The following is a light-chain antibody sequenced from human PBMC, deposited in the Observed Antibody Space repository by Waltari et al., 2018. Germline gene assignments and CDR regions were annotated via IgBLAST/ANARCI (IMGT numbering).Light chain of an antibody. CDR3: QQYNDWYS. CDR1: QSVSTN. Sequence: EKVMTQSPVTLSVSPVERVTLSCWASQSVSTNLAWYQQRPGQAPRLIIYDASTRASDTPARFIGSGSGTEFTLTISSLQSEDFAVYYCQQYNDWYSFGQGTKLEMK. CDR2: DAS. V-gene: IGKV3-15*01. J-gene: IGKJ2*03.